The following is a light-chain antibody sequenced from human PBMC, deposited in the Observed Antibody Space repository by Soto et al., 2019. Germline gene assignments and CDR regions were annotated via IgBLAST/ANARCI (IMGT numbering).Light chain of an antibody. J-gene: IGLJ2*01. CDR2: YDS. Sequence: SYELTQPPSVSVAPGQTARITCGGNNIGSKSVHWYQLRPGQAPVMVISYDSDRPSGIPERFTGSNSGNTATLTISRVEVGDAADYYCQLWDGSSDHPVFGGGTKLTVL. CDR3: QLWDGSSDHPV. V-gene: IGLV3-21*04. CDR1: NIGSKS.